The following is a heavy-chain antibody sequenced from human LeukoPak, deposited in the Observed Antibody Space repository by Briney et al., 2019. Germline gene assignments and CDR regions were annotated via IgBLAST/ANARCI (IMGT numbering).Heavy chain of an antibody. CDR3: ARGLQWLAEFDY. CDR2: INSDGSST. Sequence: GGSLRLSCAASGFTFSSYWMHWVRQAPGRGLVWVSRINSDGSSTSYADSVKGRFTISRDNAKNTLYLQMNSLRAEDTAVYYCARGLQWLAEFDYWGQGTLVTVSS. J-gene: IGHJ4*02. CDR1: GFTFSSYW. V-gene: IGHV3-74*01. D-gene: IGHD6-19*01.